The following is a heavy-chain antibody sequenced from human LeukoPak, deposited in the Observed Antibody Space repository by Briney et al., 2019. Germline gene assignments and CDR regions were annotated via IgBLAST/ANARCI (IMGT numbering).Heavy chain of an antibody. CDR3: ARVNIVVVPAALGVRRPLKPRYFDL. D-gene: IGHD2-2*01. CDR1: GGSFSGYY. CDR2: INHSGST. J-gene: IGHJ2*01. Sequence: PSETLSLTCAVYGGSFSGYYWSWIRQPPGKGLEWIGEINHSGSTNYNLYLKSGVTISVEKSKNKFSLKLSSVTAADTAVYYCARVNIVVVPAALGVRRPLKPRYFDLCGRGTLVTVSS. V-gene: IGHV4-34*01.